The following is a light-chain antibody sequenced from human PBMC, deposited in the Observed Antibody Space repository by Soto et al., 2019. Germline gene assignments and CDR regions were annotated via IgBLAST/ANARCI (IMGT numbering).Light chain of an antibody. V-gene: IGKV1-5*03. CDR1: QSISSW. CDR3: QQYNSYSWT. CDR2: KAS. J-gene: IGKJ1*01. Sequence: DIQMTQSPSTLSASVGDRVTITCRASQSISSWLAWYQQKPGKAPKLLIYKASSLESGVPSRFSGSGSGTEFTLNISSLQPDDFATYHCQQYNSYSWTFGQGTKVEIK.